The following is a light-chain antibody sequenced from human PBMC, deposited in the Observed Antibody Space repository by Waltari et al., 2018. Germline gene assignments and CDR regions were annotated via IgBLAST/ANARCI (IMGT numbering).Light chain of an antibody. CDR2: TNK. CDR3: ASWDDKLNAWV. Sequence: QSVVTQPPSASGTPGQRVTISCSGSSSNIGDNHVYWYQQVPGTAPKLLVHTNKERPSGVPARFTGSKSGTSASLAIYGLRSEDEADYYCASWDDKLNAWVIGGGTRLTVL. J-gene: IGLJ3*02. CDR1: SSNIGDNH. V-gene: IGLV1-47*01.